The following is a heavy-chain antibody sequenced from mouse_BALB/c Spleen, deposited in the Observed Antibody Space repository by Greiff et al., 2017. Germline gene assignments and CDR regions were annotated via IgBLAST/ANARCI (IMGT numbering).Heavy chain of an antibody. Sequence: EVKLVESGGDLVKPGGSLKLSCAASGFTFSSYGMSWVRQTPDKRLEWVATISSGGSYTYYPDSVKGRFTISRDNAKNTLYLQMSSLKSEDTAMYYCARQRYGSSLAWFAYWGQGTLVTVSA. J-gene: IGHJ3*01. CDR2: ISSGGSYT. CDR1: GFTFSSYG. CDR3: ARQRYGSSLAWFAY. D-gene: IGHD1-1*01. V-gene: IGHV5-6*01.